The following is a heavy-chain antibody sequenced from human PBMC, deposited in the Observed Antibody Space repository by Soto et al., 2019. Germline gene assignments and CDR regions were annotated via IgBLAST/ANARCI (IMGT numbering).Heavy chain of an antibody. CDR3: ARHAYDFWSGPPNPRYYYVMDV. V-gene: IGHV5-51*01. D-gene: IGHD3-3*01. J-gene: IGHJ6*02. CDR2: IYPGDSNT. CDR1: GYSFTSYW. Sequence: GESLKISCKGSGYSFTSYWIGWVRQMPGKGLEWMGIIYPGDSNTRYSPSLQGQVTISVDKSISTAYLQWSSLKATDTAMYYCARHAYDFWSGPPNPRYYYVMDVWGQGTTVTVSS.